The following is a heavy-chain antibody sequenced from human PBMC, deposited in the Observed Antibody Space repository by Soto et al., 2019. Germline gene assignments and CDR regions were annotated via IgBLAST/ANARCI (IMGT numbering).Heavy chain of an antibody. CDR1: GFTFSSYG. CDR3: ARDLGSCSTTNCTQIFDY. V-gene: IGHV3-30*03. D-gene: IGHD2-2*01. J-gene: IGHJ4*02. CDR2: ISYGGSNK. Sequence: PVGSLRLSCAASGFTFSSYGMHWVRQAPGKGLEWVAVISYGGSNKYYADSVKGRITISRDNSKNTLYLQMNSLRAEDTAVYYCARDLGSCSTTNCTQIFDYWGQGTLVTVSS.